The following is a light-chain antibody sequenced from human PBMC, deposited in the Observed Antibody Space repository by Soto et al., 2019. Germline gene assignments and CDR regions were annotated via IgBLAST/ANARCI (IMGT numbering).Light chain of an antibody. Sequence: QSVLTQTDSVSGSPGQSITISCTGTSSDVGGYNYVSWYQQHPGKAPKLMIYDVSNRPSGVFDRFSGSKSGNTASLTISGLQDEDEVNYYCSSYTSSSTPVVFGGGTKLNVL. CDR1: SSDVGGYNY. CDR3: SSYTSSSTPVV. V-gene: IGLV2-14*01. J-gene: IGLJ2*01. CDR2: DVS.